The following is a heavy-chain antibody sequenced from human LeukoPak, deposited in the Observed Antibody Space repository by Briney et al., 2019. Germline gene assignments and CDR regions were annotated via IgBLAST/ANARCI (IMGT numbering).Heavy chain of an antibody. CDR1: GFTFSDYY. CDR2: ISSSGSTI. V-gene: IGHV3-11*04. Sequence: GGSLRLSCAASGFTFSDYYMSWIRQAPGKGLEWVSCISSSGSTIYYADSVKGRFTISRDNAKNSLYLQMNSLRAEDTAVYYCARDGKEYQLLWGNWFDPWGQGTLVTVSS. J-gene: IGHJ5*02. D-gene: IGHD2-2*01. CDR3: ARDGKEYQLLWGNWFDP.